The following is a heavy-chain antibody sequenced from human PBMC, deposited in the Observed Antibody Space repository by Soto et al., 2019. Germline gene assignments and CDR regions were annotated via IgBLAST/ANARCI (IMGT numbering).Heavy chain of an antibody. CDR2: IIPIFGTA. Sequence: GASVKVSCKASGGTFSSYAISWVRQAPGQGLEWMGGIIPIFGTANYAQKFQGRVTITADESTSTAYMELSSLRSEDTAVYYCARRGGTTSNWFDPWCQGTLVTVSS. J-gene: IGHJ5*02. V-gene: IGHV1-69*13. D-gene: IGHD1-7*01. CDR3: ARRGGTTSNWFDP. CDR1: GGTFSSYA.